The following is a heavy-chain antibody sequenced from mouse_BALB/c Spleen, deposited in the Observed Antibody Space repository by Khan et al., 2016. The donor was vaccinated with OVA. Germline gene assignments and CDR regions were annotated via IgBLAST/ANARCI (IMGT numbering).Heavy chain of an antibody. CDR1: GFTFSSFG. D-gene: IGHD1-2*01. Sequence: EVELVESGGGLVQPGGSRKLSCAASGFTFSSFGMHWVRQAPEKGLEWVAYISSGSRTIYYADTVKGRFTISRDNPKNTLFLQMTSLRSEDTAMYFCARNYGYYFDYWGQGTTLTVSS. CDR3: ARNYGYYFDY. V-gene: IGHV5-17*02. CDR2: ISSGSRTI. J-gene: IGHJ2*01.